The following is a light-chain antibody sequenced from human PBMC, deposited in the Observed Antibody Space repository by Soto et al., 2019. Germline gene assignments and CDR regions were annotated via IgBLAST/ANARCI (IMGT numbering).Light chain of an antibody. Sequence: DIVMTQTPLSSPVTLGQPASISCRSSESLIHSDGSTHLSWLQQRPGQPPRLLIYKIFNRFSGVPDRFRGSGAGTDFTLKISRVEAEDVGIYYCMQATQFPHTLGQGTQLEIK. CDR2: KIF. CDR3: MQATQFPHT. J-gene: IGKJ2*01. CDR1: ESLIHSDGSTH. V-gene: IGKV2-24*01.